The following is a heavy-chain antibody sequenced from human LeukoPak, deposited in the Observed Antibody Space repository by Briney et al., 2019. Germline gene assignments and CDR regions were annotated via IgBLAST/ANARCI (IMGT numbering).Heavy chain of an antibody. CDR3: ARGSWSDCSSTSCYDYYYGSGRTYSAFYYYYYMDV. V-gene: IGHV3-74*01. Sequence: GGSLRLSCAASGFTFSSYWMHWVRQAPGKGLVWVSRINSDGSSTSYADSVKGRFTISRDNAKNTLYLQMNSLRAEDTAVYYCARGSWSDCSSTSCYDYYYGSGRTYSAFYYYYYMDVWGKGTTVTVSS. CDR2: INSDGSST. D-gene: IGHD2-2*01. CDR1: GFTFSSYW. J-gene: IGHJ6*03.